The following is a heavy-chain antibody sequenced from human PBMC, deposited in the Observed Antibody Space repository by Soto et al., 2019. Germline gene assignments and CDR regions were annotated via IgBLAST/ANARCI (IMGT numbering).Heavy chain of an antibody. J-gene: IGHJ4*02. CDR2: IDPTDSYT. V-gene: IGHV5-10-1*01. Sequence: GESLKISCKVSGFSFTTYWITWVRQMPGKGLEWMGRIDPTDSYTTYSPSFRGHVSISADESISTAYLQWSSLKASDTAMYYCLLGGVEWLLDFWGQGILVTVSS. CDR1: GFSFTTYW. D-gene: IGHD3-3*01. CDR3: LLGGVEWLLDF.